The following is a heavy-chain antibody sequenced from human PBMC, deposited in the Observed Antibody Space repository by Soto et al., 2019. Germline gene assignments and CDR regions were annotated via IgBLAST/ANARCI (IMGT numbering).Heavy chain of an antibody. D-gene: IGHD1-26*01. CDR3: ARESGAGATNRFDP. CDR2: INYSGST. J-gene: IGHJ5*02. CDR1: GGSISSGGYS. Sequence: QQQLQESGSGLVKPSQTLSLTCAVSGGSISSGGYSWRWIRQPPGKGLEWIGEINYSGSTYYNPTLKRRPTISIDRSKNHFSLELTSVTAADTAVYYCARESGAGATNRFDPWGQGTLVTVSS. V-gene: IGHV4-30-2*01.